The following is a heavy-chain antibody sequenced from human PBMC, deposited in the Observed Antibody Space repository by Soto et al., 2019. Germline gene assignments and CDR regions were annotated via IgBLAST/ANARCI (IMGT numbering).Heavy chain of an antibody. J-gene: IGHJ6*02. CDR3: AKALVRGTYSHYGMDV. CDR2: VSHDGSKK. V-gene: IGHV3-30*18. D-gene: IGHD3-10*01. CDR1: GFTFGAYG. Sequence: QVQLVESGGGVVQPGRSLRLSCAASGFTFGAYGIHWVRQAPDKGLEWVAVVSHDGSKKYYADSVKGRFTISRDTSKNTLYLQMSRLRGEDSAVYHCAKALVRGTYSHYGMDVWGQGTTVTVSS.